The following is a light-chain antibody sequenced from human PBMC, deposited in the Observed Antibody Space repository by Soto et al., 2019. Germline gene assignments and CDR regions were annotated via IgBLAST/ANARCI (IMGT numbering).Light chain of an antibody. Sequence: DIQMTQSPSSLSASVGDRVTITCRASQDISNYLAWYQQKPGKVPKLLIYGASTLHSGVPSRFSGSGSGTDFTLTVSSLQPEDFATYYCHQSYDIPTFGQGTRLEIK. CDR3: HQSYDIPT. J-gene: IGKJ5*01. CDR1: QDISNY. CDR2: GAS. V-gene: IGKV1-27*01.